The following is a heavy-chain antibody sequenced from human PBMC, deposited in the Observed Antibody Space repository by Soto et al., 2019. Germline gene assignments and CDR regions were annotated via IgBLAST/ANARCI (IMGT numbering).Heavy chain of an antibody. Sequence: QVQLVESGGGVVQPGGSLRLSCAASGFTFDAYGFHWVRQAPGKGLEWVAVVWSNGNLKYYADSVKGRFTISRDSSKSALKLQRNGLRADDTDVYYCARLQLDTIMALDYWGEGTLVTVSS. CDR3: ARLQLDTIMALDY. D-gene: IGHD1-1*01. CDR2: VWSNGNLK. V-gene: IGHV3-33*01. CDR1: GFTFDAYG. J-gene: IGHJ4*02.